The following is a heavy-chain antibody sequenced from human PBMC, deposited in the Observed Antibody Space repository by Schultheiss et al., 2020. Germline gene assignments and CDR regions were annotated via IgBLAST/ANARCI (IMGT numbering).Heavy chain of an antibody. CDR2: INPNSGDT. Sequence: ASVKVSCKASGYTFTGYYMHWVRQAPGQGLEWMGWINPNSGDTNYAQKFQGRVTVTRDTSINTAYMELSRLRSDDTAVYYCARDLGDCSSASCYAVFDYWGQGTLVTVSS. CDR3: ARDLGDCSSASCYAVFDY. D-gene: IGHD2-2*01. V-gene: IGHV1-2*02. J-gene: IGHJ4*02. CDR1: GYTFTGYY.